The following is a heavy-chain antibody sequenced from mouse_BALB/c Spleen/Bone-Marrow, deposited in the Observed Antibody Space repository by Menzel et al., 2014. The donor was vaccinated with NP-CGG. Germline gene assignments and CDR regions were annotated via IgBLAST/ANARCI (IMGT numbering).Heavy chain of an antibody. J-gene: IGHJ1*01. CDR3: AKANWDVSGYFDV. CDR2: INPDSSTI. V-gene: IGHV4-1*02. Sequence: EVQLQQSGGGLVQPGGSLKLSCAASGFDFSRYWMSWVRQAPGKGLEWIGEINPDSSTINYTPALKDKFIISRDNAKNTLYLQMSKVRSEDTALDYCAKANWDVSGYFDVWGAGTTVTVSS. CDR1: GFDFSRYW. D-gene: IGHD4-1*01.